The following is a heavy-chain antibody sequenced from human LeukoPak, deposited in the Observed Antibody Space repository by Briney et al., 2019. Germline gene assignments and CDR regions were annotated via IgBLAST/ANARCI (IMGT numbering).Heavy chain of an antibody. J-gene: IGHJ3*02. CDR3: ARDSDSGSYLKAFDI. Sequence: SETLSLTCSVSGFSMSNGYYWSWIPQPPGKGLEGIGYIYYSGSPNYNPSLNSRVTISVDTSKSQFFLKLSSVTAADTAVYYCARDSDSGSYLKAFDIWGQGTMVTVSS. CDR2: IYYSGSP. CDR1: GFSMSNGYY. V-gene: IGHV4-61*01. D-gene: IGHD1-26*01.